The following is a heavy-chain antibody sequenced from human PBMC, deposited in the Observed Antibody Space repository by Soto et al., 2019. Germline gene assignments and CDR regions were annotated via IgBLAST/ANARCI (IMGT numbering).Heavy chain of an antibody. Sequence: SETLSLTCTVSGGSINSGNYFWSWIRQPPGKGLEWIGYIYYSGNTYYNPSLKSRVTISVDRSKNQFSLKLSSVTAADTAVYYCARASTTVTTLDYWGQGTLVTVSS. V-gene: IGHV4-30-4*01. D-gene: IGHD4-17*01. CDR3: ARASTTVTTLDY. J-gene: IGHJ4*02. CDR2: IYYSGNT. CDR1: GGSINSGNYF.